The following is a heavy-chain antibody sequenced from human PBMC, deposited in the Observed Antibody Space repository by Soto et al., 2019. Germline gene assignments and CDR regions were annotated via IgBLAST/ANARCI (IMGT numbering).Heavy chain of an antibody. J-gene: IGHJ5*02. Sequence: SETLSLTCTVSGGSISSGGYYWSWIRQHPGKGLEWIGYIYYSGSTYYNPSLKSRVTISVDTSKNQFSLKLSSVTAADTAVYYCARHWLQSWFDPWGQGTLVTVSS. CDR1: GGSISSGGYY. CDR2: IYYSGST. D-gene: IGHD4-4*01. V-gene: IGHV4-31*03. CDR3: ARHWLQSWFDP.